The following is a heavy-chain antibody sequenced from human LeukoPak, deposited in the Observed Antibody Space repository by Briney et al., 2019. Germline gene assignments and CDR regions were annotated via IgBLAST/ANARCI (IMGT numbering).Heavy chain of an antibody. CDR3: AKDQGYGGYSDDY. CDR2: IRYDGSNK. Sequence: GGSLRLSCAASGFTFSSYGMHWVRQAPGKGLEWVAFIRYDGSNKYYADSVNGRFTISRDNSKNTLYLQMNSLRAEDTAVYYCAKDQGYGGYSDDYWGQGTLVTVSS. CDR1: GFTFSSYG. D-gene: IGHD4-23*01. J-gene: IGHJ4*02. V-gene: IGHV3-30*02.